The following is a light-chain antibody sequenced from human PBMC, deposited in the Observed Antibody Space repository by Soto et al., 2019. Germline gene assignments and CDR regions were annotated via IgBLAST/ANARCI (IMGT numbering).Light chain of an antibody. Sequence: QSVLTQPPSASGTPGQRVTISCSGSSSNIGSNAVNWYQQLPGTAPKLLIYSNNQRPSGIPDRSSGSKSGTSASLAISGLQSGDEADYYCAAWDDSLNGRYVFGTGTKVTVL. J-gene: IGLJ1*01. CDR2: SNN. V-gene: IGLV1-44*01. CDR1: SSNIGSNA. CDR3: AAWDDSLNGRYV.